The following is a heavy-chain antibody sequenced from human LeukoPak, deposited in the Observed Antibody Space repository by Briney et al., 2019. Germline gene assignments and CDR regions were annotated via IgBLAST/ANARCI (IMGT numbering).Heavy chain of an antibody. D-gene: IGHD2-2*01. CDR2: LHNSGST. CDR1: GDSISNSY. V-gene: IGHV4-59*01. J-gene: IGHJ5*02. Sequence: SETLSLTCTVSGDSISNSYWSWIRQPPGKELEWIGYLHNSGSTDYNPSLRSRVTISVDRSKNQFSLKLTSVTAADTAVYYCARAPSYCSTSSCYVMAFDPWGQGILVTVSS. CDR3: ARAPSYCSTSSCYVMAFDP.